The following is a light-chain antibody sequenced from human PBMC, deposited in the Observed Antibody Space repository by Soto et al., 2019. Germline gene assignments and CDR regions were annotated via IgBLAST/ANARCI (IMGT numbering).Light chain of an antibody. CDR1: QDISNY. CDR2: GAS. V-gene: IGKV1-16*02. Sequence: DIQMTQSPSSLSASVGDRVTITCRASQDISNYLVWFQQKPGKAPKPLIYGASSLITGVQSKFSGSGFGTEFTLTIPSLKTEDLATYYYQQYSTYPWTLGQGTKVEIK. J-gene: IGKJ1*01. CDR3: QQYSTYPWT.